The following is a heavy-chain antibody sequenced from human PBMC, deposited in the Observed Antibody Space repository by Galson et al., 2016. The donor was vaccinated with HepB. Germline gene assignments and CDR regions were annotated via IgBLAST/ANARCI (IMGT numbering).Heavy chain of an antibody. CDR1: GFIISDYS. Sequence: SLRLSCAASGFIISDYSTHWVRQAPGKGLEYVSAIHYHGGSTFYADSVKGRFTISRDNSKNTLYLHVGSLRPEDMAVYYCVRVGSGYDYWGQGTLVTVSS. CDR2: IHYHGGST. J-gene: IGHJ4*02. V-gene: IGHV3-64*02. CDR3: VRVGSGYDY. D-gene: IGHD3-22*01.